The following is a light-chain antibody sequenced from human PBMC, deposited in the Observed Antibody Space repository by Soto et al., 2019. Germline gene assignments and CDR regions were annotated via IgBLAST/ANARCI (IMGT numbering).Light chain of an antibody. CDR3: QQVNTYPIT. V-gene: IGKV1-13*02. J-gene: IGKJ5*01. Sequence: AIQLTQSPSSLSASVGDRVTITCRASQDIRGALAWYQQKPGKPPKLLIFDVSSLQSGVPSRFSGSGSGTDFTLPISSLQPEDFATYYCQQVNTYPITFGQGTRLEIK. CDR1: QDIRGA. CDR2: DVS.